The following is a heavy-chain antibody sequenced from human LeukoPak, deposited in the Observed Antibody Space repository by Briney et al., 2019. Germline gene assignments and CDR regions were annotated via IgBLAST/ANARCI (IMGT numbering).Heavy chain of an antibody. Sequence: GRSLRLSCAASGFTFSSYGMHWVRQAPGKGLEWVAVISYDGSNKYYADSVKGRFTISRDNSKNALYLQMNSLRAEDTAVYYCAKGDGYSDWGQGTLVTVSS. CDR1: GFTFSSYG. D-gene: IGHD5-24*01. CDR3: AKGDGYSD. J-gene: IGHJ4*02. V-gene: IGHV3-30*18. CDR2: ISYDGSNK.